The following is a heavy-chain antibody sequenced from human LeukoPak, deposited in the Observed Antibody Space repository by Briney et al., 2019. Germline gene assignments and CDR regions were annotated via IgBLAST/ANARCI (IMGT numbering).Heavy chain of an antibody. V-gene: IGHV1-69*05. CDR3: AKGRYYFDY. J-gene: IGHJ4*02. Sequence: GSSVKVSCXASGGTFSSYAISWVRQARGQGLEWMARIIPIFGTANYAQKFQGRVTITTDESTSTAYMELSSLRSEDTAVYYCAKGRYYFDYWGQGTLVTVSS. CDR2: IIPIFGTA. CDR1: GGTFSSYA.